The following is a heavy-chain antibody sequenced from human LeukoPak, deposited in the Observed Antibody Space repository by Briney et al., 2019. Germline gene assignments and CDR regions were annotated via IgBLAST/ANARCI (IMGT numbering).Heavy chain of an antibody. J-gene: IGHJ4*02. V-gene: IGHV4-34*01. CDR2: INHSVGT. Sequence: SETLSLTCSVYSGSFSGYYWSWIRQPPGKGLEWIGEINHSVGTNYNPSLKSRVTMSLDTSKNQFSLKLSSVTAADTAVYYCARRHCGGDCYPEPSYYFDYWGQGTLVTVSS. CDR3: ARRHCGGDCYPEPSYYFDY. D-gene: IGHD2-21*02. CDR1: SGSFSGYY.